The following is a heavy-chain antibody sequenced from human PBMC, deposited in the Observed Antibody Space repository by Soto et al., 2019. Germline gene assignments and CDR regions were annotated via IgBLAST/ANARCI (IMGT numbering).Heavy chain of an antibody. V-gene: IGHV4-39*01. CDR2: IYYSGST. D-gene: IGHD5-12*01. Sequence: PSETLSLTCTVSGGSISSSSYYWGWIRQPPGKGLEWIGSIYYSGSTYYNPSLKSRVTISVDTSKNQFSLKLSSVTAADTAVYYCARPYVEMATMLLDAFDIWGQGTMVTVSS. J-gene: IGHJ3*02. CDR1: GGSISSSSYY. CDR3: ARPYVEMATMLLDAFDI.